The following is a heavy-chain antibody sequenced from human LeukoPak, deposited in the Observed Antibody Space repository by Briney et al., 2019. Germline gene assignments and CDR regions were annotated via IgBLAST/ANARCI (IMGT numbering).Heavy chain of an antibody. CDR2: ISWNSGSI. CDR1: GFTFDDYA. CDR3: AKDINAFGLDY. J-gene: IGHJ4*02. D-gene: IGHD3-10*01. Sequence: PGGSLRLSCAASGFTFDDYAMHWVRQAPGKGLEWVSGISWNSGSIGYADSVKGRFTISRDNAKNSLYLQMNSLRAEDTALYYCAKDINAFGLDYWGQGTLVTVSS. V-gene: IGHV3-9*01.